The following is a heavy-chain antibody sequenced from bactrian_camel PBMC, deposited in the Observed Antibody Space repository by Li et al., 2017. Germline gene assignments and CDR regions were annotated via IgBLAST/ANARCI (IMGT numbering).Heavy chain of an antibody. CDR2: IRRDGDE. CDR1: GYISSRHC. D-gene: IGHD2*01. Sequence: VQLVESGGGSVQAGGSLRLSCTHSGYISSRHCMGWFRQAPGKAREGIAGIRRDGDEYYAGSVKGRFTISRDNAKNTLYLQLNSLKSEDTAMYYCAAPIGGNWFHEYKFWGQGTQVTVS. CDR3: AAPIGGNWFHEYKF. J-gene: IGHJ4*01. V-gene: IGHV3S31*01.